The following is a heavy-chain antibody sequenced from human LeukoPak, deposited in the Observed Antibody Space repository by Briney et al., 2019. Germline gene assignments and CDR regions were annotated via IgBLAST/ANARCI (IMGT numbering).Heavy chain of an antibody. D-gene: IGHD5-18*01. J-gene: IGHJ6*03. V-gene: IGHV4-38-2*01. CDR3: ARSEPRGYSYGLYYYYMDV. CDR1: GYSISSGYY. CDR2: IYHSGST. Sequence: PSETLSLTCAVSGYSISSGYYWGWIRQPPGKGLEWIGSIYHSGSTYYNPSLKSRVTIPVDTSKNQFSLKLSSVTAADTAVYYCARSEPRGYSYGLYYYYMDVWGKGTTVTVSS.